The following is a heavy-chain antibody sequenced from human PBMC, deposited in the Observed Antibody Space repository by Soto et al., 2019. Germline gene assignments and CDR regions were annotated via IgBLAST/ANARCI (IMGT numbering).Heavy chain of an antibody. Sequence: EVQLLESGGGLVQPGGSLRLSCVISGFTVSSSAMTWVRQAPGKGLEWVSTLSAGGSTYFAASVKGRFTISRNSSANTLELQMGSLKAEDTAVYYCAKDRGSGGIVTGTPDSWGPGTLVTGSS. CDR1: GFTVSSSA. CDR2: LSAGGST. V-gene: IGHV3-23*01. J-gene: IGHJ4*02. D-gene: IGHD3-9*01. CDR3: AKDRGSGGIVTGTPDS.